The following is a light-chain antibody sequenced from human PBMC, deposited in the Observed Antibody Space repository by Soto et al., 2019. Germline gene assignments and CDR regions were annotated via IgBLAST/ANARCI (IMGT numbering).Light chain of an antibody. J-gene: IGKJ1*01. Sequence: EIVLTQSPGTLSLSPGERATLSCRTSQSVSSNYLAWYQQKPGQAPRLLIYGASSRATGIPDRFSGSGSGTEFTLIISRLEPEDFAVYYCQHYAVSWLTFGQGTTVEIK. CDR3: QHYAVSWLT. V-gene: IGKV3-20*01. CDR2: GAS. CDR1: QSVSSNY.